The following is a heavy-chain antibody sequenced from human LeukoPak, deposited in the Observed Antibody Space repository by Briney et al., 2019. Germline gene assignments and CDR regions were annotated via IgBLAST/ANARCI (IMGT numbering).Heavy chain of an antibody. CDR2: ISGSGGST. J-gene: IGHJ5*02. CDR1: GVSFSSYD. Sequence: GGSLRLSCAASGVSFSSYDMSWVRQAPGKGLEWVSAISGSGGSTYYADSVKGRFTISRDNSKNTLFLQMNSLRAEDTAVYYCSLRAFWFDPWGQGTLVSVSS. D-gene: IGHD2-21*02. CDR3: SLRAFWFDP. V-gene: IGHV3-23*01.